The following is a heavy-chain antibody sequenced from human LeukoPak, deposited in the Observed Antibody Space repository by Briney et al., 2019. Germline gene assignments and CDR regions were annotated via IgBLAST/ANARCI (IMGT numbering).Heavy chain of an antibody. V-gene: IGHV4-59*08. CDR3: ARHRGAGFDY. Sequence: SETLSLTCTVSGGSISSYYWSWIRQPPGKGLEWIGYIYYSGSTNYNPSLKSRVTISVDTSKNQFSLKLSSVTAADTAVYYCARHRGAGFDYWGQGTLVTVSS. CDR1: GGSISSYY. J-gene: IGHJ4*02. D-gene: IGHD6-13*01. CDR2: IYYSGST.